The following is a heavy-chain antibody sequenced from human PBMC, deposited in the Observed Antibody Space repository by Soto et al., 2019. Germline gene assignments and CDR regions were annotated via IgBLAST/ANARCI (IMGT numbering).Heavy chain of an antibody. CDR2: IIPIFGTA. Sequence: ASVKVSCKASGGTFSSYAISWVRQAPGQGLEWMGGIIPIFGTANYAQKFQGRVTITADKSTSTAYMELSSLRSEDTAVYYCASGFWSGYYYFDYLGQGTLVTVSS. J-gene: IGHJ4*02. V-gene: IGHV1-69*06. D-gene: IGHD3-3*01. CDR1: GGTFSSYA. CDR3: ASGFWSGYYYFDY.